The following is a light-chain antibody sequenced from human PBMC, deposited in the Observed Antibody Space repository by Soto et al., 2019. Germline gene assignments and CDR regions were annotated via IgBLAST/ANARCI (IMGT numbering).Light chain of an antibody. Sequence: EIVMTQSPATLSVSPGERVTLSCRASQSIGSNVAWYQQRPGQAPRLLLYEASSRATGVPARFSGSGSGTDVTLTISSLQSEDFAVYYCQQYDDWPPITFGGGTKVEI. J-gene: IGKJ4*01. CDR2: EAS. V-gene: IGKV3-15*01. CDR3: QQYDDWPPIT. CDR1: QSIGSN.